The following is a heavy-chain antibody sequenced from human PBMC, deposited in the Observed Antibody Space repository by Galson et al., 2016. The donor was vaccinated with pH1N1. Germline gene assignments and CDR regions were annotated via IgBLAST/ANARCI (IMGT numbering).Heavy chain of an antibody. CDR3: ARSRNLDV. Sequence: SLRLSCAASGVTVSNNYMSWVRQAPGKGLEWVSCIYSGGDTYYADSVKGRFTVSRDNSKNTVYLEMNSLRAEDTAVYHCARSRNLDVWGQGTAVTVSS. CDR2: IYSGGDT. D-gene: IGHD1-14*01. CDR1: GVTVSNNY. V-gene: IGHV3-53*01. J-gene: IGHJ6*02.